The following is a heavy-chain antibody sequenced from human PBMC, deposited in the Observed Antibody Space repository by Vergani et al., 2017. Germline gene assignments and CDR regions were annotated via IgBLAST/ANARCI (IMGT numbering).Heavy chain of an antibody. D-gene: IGHD3-16*01. CDR1: GFTFSSYW. J-gene: IGHJ6*02. CDR2: IKQDGSEK. Sequence: EVQLVESGGGLVQPGGSLRLSCAASGFTFSSYWMSWVRQAPGKGLEWVANIKQDGSEKYFVDPVKGRFTISRDNAENSLYLQMNSLRAEDTAVYYCAREGGERRYGMDVWGQGTTVTVSS. CDR3: AREGGERRYGMDV. V-gene: IGHV3-7*03.